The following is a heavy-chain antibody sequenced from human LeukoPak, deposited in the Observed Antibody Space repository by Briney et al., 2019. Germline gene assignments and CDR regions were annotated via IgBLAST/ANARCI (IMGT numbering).Heavy chain of an antibody. CDR1: GFTFSSYG. CDR3: AKGPSSGWTYYFDY. V-gene: IGHV3-30*02. J-gene: IGHJ4*02. CDR2: IRYDGSNK. Sequence: GGSLRLSCAASGFTFSSYGMHWVRQAPGKGLEWVAFIRYDGSNKYYADSVKGRFTISRDNSKNTLHLQMNSLRAEDTAVYYCAKGPSSGWTYYFDYWGQGTLVTVSS. D-gene: IGHD6-19*01.